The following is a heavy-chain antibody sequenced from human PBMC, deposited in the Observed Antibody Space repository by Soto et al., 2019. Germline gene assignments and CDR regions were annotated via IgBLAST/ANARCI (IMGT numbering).Heavy chain of an antibody. CDR2: IYHSGST. Sequence: PSETLSLTCAVSGYSISSGYYWGWIRQPPGKGLEWIGSIYHSGSTYYNPSPKSRVTISVDTSKNQFSLKLSSVTAADTAVYYCARGFGRGWYERGSFYDYWGQGTLVTVSS. J-gene: IGHJ4*02. CDR1: GYSISSGYY. V-gene: IGHV4-38-2*01. D-gene: IGHD6-19*01. CDR3: ARGFGRGWYERGSFYDY.